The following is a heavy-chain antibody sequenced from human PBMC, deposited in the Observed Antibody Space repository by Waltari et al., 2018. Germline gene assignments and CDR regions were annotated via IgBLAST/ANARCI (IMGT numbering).Heavy chain of an antibody. D-gene: IGHD3-3*01. CDR2: INHSGGT. J-gene: IGHJ3*02. CDR1: GGSFSGYY. CDR3: AVRLDYDFWSGYPNDAFDI. Sequence: QVQLQQWGAGLLKPSETLSLTCAVYGGSFSGYYWSWIRQPPGKGLEWIGEINHSGGTNYNPSLKSRVTISVDTSKNQFSLKLSSVTAADTAVYYCAVRLDYDFWSGYPNDAFDIWGQGTMVTVSS. V-gene: IGHV4-34*01.